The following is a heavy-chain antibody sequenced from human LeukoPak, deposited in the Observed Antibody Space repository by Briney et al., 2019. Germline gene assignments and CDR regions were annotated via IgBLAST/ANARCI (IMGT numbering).Heavy chain of an antibody. V-gene: IGHV3-23*01. CDR1: GFTFSSYA. Sequence: GGSLRLSCAASGFTFSSYAMSWVRQAPGKGLEWFSAISGSGGSTYYADSVKGRFTISRDNSKNTLFLQMNSLRAEDTAVYYCDSTGYSSLRWGQGTLVTVSS. J-gene: IGHJ4*02. CDR3: DSTGYSSLR. D-gene: IGHD6-19*01. CDR2: ISGSGGST.